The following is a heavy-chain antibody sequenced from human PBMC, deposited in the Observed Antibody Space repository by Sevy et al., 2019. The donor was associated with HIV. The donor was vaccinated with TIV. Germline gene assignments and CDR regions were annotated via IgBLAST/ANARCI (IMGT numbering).Heavy chain of an antibody. CDR1: GFTFSNYW. D-gene: IGHD2-8*01. V-gene: IGHV3-7*01. CDR3: GTLKEVC. J-gene: IGHJ4*02. CDR2: IKQDGSQK. Sequence: GGSLRLSCAASGFTFSNYWMSWVRQAPGKGLEWVANIKQDGSQKYYVDSVKGRFTISRDNAKNSLFLQMNSLRAEDTAVYYCGTLKEVCWGQGTLVTVSS.